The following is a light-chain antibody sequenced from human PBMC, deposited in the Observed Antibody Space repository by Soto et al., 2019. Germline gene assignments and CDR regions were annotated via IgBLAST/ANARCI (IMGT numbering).Light chain of an antibody. CDR1: SSDVGGYNY. CDR3: SSYASSSTYV. V-gene: IGLV2-14*03. CDR2: DVS. Sequence: QSALTQPASVSGSPGQSITISCTGTSSDVGGYNYVSWYQQHPGKAPKLMLYDVSNQPSGVSNRFSGSKSGNSASLTISGLQAEDEADYYCSSYASSSTYVFGTGTKLTVL. J-gene: IGLJ1*01.